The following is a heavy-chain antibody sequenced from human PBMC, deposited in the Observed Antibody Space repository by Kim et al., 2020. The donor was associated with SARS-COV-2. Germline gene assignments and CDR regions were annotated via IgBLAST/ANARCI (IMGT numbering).Heavy chain of an antibody. CDR1: GYSISSGYY. D-gene: IGHD3-10*01. CDR2: IYHSGST. CDR3: AKYYYGSGSYFDY. V-gene: IGHV4-38-2*02. Sequence: SETLSLTCTVSGYSISSGYYWGWIRQPPGKGLEWIGSIYHSGSTYYNPSLKSRVTISVDTSKNQFSLKLSSVTAADTAVYYCAKYYYGSGSYFDYWGQGT. J-gene: IGHJ4*02.